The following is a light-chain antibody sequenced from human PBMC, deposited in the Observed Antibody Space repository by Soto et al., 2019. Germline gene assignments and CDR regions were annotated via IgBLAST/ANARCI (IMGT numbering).Light chain of an antibody. CDR3: QQRSNWLT. CDR2: DAS. CDR1: QSVSSY. Sequence: EIVFTQFPATLSLSPGERATLSCRASQSVSSYLAWYQQKPGQAPRLLIYDASNRATGIPARFSGSGSGTDFTLTISSLEPEDFAVYYCQQRSNWLTFGGGTKVDIK. V-gene: IGKV3-11*01. J-gene: IGKJ4*01.